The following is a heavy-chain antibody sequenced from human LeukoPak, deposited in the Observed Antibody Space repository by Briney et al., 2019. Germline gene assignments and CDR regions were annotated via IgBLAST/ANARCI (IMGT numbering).Heavy chain of an antibody. CDR3: AREQYSSSYGMDV. CDR1: GGSISSSSYY. Sequence: SETLSLTCTVSGGSISSSSYYWGWIRQPPGKGLEWIGSIYYSGSTYYNPSLKSRVTISVDTSKNQFSLKLSSVTAADTAVYYCAREQYSSSYGMDVWGQGTTVTVSS. D-gene: IGHD6-6*01. V-gene: IGHV4-39*02. J-gene: IGHJ6*02. CDR2: IYYSGST.